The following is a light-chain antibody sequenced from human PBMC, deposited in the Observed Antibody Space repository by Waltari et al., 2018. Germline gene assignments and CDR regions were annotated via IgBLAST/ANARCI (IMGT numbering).Light chain of an antibody. J-gene: IGKJ2*03. V-gene: IGKV3-15*01. Sequence: EIVMTQSPATLSLSPGERATLSCRASQSVSSSLAWYQQKPGQAPRLLIYGASSRATGIPDRCSGSGSGTDFTLTISSLEPEDVAVYYCLQRSNWPHSFGQGTKVEIK. CDR2: GAS. CDR1: QSVSSS. CDR3: LQRSNWPHS.